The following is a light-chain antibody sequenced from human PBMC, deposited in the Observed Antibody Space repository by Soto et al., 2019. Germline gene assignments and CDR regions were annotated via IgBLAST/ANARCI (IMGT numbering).Light chain of an antibody. J-gene: IGKJ1*01. V-gene: IGKV1-5*01. CDR2: DAS. Sequence: DIQMTQSPSTLSASVGDRVTITCRASQSISSWLAWYQQKPGKAPKPLIYDASSLESGVPSRFSGSGSGTESTLTISSLQPDDFATYYCQQYNSYSRTFGQGTKVDIK. CDR1: QSISSW. CDR3: QQYNSYSRT.